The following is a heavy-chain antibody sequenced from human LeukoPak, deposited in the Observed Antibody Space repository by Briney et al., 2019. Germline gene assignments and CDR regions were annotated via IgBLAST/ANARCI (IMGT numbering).Heavy chain of an antibody. CDR2: ISGSGAST. J-gene: IGHJ4*02. CDR1: GFTFSSYA. CDR3: ARAGSGGWGGFEH. V-gene: IGHV3-23*01. Sequence: GGSLRLSCAASGFTFSSYAMSWVRQAPGKGLEWVSAISGSGASTYYADSVKGRFTISRDNSKNTLYLQMNSLRVDDTAAYYCARAGSGGWGGFEHWGQGTLVTVSS. D-gene: IGHD6-25*01.